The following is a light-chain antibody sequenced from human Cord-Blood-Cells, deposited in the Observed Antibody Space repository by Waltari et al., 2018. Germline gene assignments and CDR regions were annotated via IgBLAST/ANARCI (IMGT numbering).Light chain of an antibody. J-gene: IGKJ1*01. CDR2: KAS. V-gene: IGKV1-5*03. CDR1: QSISSW. CDR3: QQYNSYSQT. Sequence: DIQMTQSPSTLSASVGDRVTITCRASQSISSWLAWYQQKPGKAPKLLIYKASSLESGVPSRFSGSGSGTEVTLPISSLQPDDFATYYCQQYNSYSQTFGQGTKVEIK.